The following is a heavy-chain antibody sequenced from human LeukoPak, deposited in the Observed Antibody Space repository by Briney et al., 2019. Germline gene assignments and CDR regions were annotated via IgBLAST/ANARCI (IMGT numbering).Heavy chain of an antibody. V-gene: IGHV4-34*01. D-gene: IGHD6-19*01. CDR3: ASTRRVVAGPKSIDY. J-gene: IGHJ4*02. Sequence: SETLSLTCAVYGGSFSGYYWSWIRQPPGKGLEWIGEINHSGSTNYNPSLKSRVTISVDTSKNQFSLKLSSVTAADTAVYYCASTRRVVAGPKSIDYWGQGTLVTVSS. CDR2: INHSGST. CDR1: GGSFSGYY.